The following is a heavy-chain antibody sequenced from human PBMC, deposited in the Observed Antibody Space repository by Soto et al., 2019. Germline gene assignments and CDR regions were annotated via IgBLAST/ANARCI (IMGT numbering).Heavy chain of an antibody. Sequence: PSESLSLTGTVSVGSISSGGYYWSWIRQHPGKGLEWIGYIYYSGSTYYNPSLKSRVTISVDTSKNQFSLKLSSVTAADTAVYYCARGLRPDFDYWGQGTLVTVSS. CDR3: ARGLRPDFDY. CDR1: VGSISSGGYY. CDR2: IYYSGST. D-gene: IGHD6-6*01. V-gene: IGHV4-31*03. J-gene: IGHJ4*02.